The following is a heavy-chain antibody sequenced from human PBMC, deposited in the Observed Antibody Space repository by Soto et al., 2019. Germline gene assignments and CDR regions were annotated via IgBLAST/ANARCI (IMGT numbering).Heavy chain of an antibody. CDR1: GYIFTNHY. J-gene: IGHJ4*02. D-gene: IGHD3-22*01. CDR3: ARADYYDSSGFYYDY. CDR2: INPSGGST. Sequence: QVQLVQSGAEVKKPGASVKVSCKASGYIFTNHYIHWVRQAPGQGLEWMGIINPSGGSTDYLQKFQGRVTMTRDTSTSTVYMELSSLRSEDTAVYFCARADYYDSSGFYYDYWGQGTLVTVSS. V-gene: IGHV1-46*01.